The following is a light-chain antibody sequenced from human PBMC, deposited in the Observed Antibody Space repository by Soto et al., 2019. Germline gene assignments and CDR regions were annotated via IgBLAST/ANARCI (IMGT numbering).Light chain of an antibody. CDR3: SSYAGSNIHYV. V-gene: IGLV2-8*01. Sequence: QSVLTQPPSASGSPGQSVTISCTGTSSDVGGYNYVSWYQQHPGKAPKLMIYEVSKRPSGVPDRFSGSESGNTASLTVSGLQAEDEADYYCSSYAGSNIHYVFGTGTQLTVL. J-gene: IGLJ1*01. CDR1: SSDVGGYNY. CDR2: EVS.